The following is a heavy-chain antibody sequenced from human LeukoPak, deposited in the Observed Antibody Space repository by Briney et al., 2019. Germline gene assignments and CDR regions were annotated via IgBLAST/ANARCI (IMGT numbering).Heavy chain of an antibody. Sequence: SETLSLTCTVSGGSINSHSYYWGWIRQPPGRGLEWIGSVYYDGTSYSNPSFTTGSAVFVTTSRDEFSLDLRSLTAGATAVYYCARGRYCSATSCSGGDAFDIWGQGTVVTVSS. D-gene: IGHD2-2*01. J-gene: IGHJ3*02. CDR2: VYYDGTS. V-gene: IGHV4-39*07. CDR3: ARGRYCSATSCSGGDAFDI. CDR1: GGSINSHSYY.